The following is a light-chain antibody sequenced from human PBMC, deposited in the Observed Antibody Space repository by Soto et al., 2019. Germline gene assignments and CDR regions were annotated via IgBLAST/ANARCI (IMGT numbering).Light chain of an antibody. Sequence: DIQMTQSPSSLSTSVGDRVIITCRASQNINNWLAWYQQKPGKAPKLLIYKVSTLESGVPSRFSGSGSGTEFTLTISSLQPDDFATYYCQQYYSSRTFGQGTKVEIK. V-gene: IGKV1-5*03. CDR2: KVS. J-gene: IGKJ1*01. CDR1: QNINNW. CDR3: QQYYSSRT.